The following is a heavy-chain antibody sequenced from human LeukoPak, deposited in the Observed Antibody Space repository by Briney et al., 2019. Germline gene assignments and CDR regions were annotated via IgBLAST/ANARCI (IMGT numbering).Heavy chain of an antibody. V-gene: IGHV3-66*01. Sequence: GGSLRLSCAASGFTFSSYAMSWVRQAPGKGLEWVSVIYSAGNTYYADSVKGGFSISRDKSKNTVYLQMNSLRAEDTAVYYCARWFGEPAGVYWGQGTLVTVSS. J-gene: IGHJ4*02. CDR3: ARWFGEPAGVY. CDR1: GFTFSSYA. CDR2: IYSAGNT. D-gene: IGHD3-10*01.